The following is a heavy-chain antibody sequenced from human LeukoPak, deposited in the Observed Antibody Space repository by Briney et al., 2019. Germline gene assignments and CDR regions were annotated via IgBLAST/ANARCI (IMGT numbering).Heavy chain of an antibody. CDR1: GFTFSTYW. CDR2: MRRDGNEI. J-gene: IGHJ4*02. V-gene: IGHV3-7*03. CDR3: AKDSRDGYNFGVFDY. D-gene: IGHD5-24*01. Sequence: GGSLRLSCSASGFTFSTYWMSWVRQAPGKGLEWVANMRRDGNEIYYLDSVKGRFTISRDNAKNSLYLQMNSLRAEDTALYYCAKDSRDGYNFGVFDYWGQGTLVTVSS.